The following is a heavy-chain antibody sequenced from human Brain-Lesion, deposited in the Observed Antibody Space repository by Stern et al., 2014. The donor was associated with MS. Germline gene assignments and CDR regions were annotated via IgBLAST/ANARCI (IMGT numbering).Heavy chain of an antibody. CDR3: ARNPALWYFDL. Sequence: QVQLQESGPGLVKPLQTLSLTCTVSGGSVSSGGYFLNWIRQHPGKGLEWIGHVYYSGSIAYNPSLKSRVTISVDTSKNQFSLRLRSVTAADTAVYYCARNPALWYFDLWGRGTLAAVFS. D-gene: IGHD3-3*02. J-gene: IGHJ2*01. V-gene: IGHV4-31*03. CDR2: VYYSGSI. CDR1: GGSVSSGGYF.